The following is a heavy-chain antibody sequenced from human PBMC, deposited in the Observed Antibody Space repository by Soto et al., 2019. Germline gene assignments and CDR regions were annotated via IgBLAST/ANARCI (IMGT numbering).Heavy chain of an antibody. V-gene: IGHV5-51*01. CDR3: ARGPTVTTIVYYMDV. CDR1: GYSFTSYW. Sequence: GESLKISCKGSGYSFTSYWIGWVRQMPGKGLEWMGIIYPGDSDTRYSPSFQGQVTISADKSISTAYLQWSSLKASDTAMYYCARGPTVTTIVYYMDVWGKGTTVTVSS. J-gene: IGHJ6*03. D-gene: IGHD4-4*01. CDR2: IYPGDSDT.